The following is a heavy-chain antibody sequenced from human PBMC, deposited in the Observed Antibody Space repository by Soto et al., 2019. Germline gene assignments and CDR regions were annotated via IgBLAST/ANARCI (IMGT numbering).Heavy chain of an antibody. J-gene: IGHJ5*02. CDR1: GFILSSYA. V-gene: IGHV3-23*01. CDR2: ISASGGST. Sequence: EVQVLESGGGLVQPGGSLRLSCASSGFILSSYAMSWVRQAPGKGLEWVSAISASGGSTYYADSVKGRFTISRDDSKNTLYLQMSSLRAEDTAVYYCATGSYGSENYYTRAKGNWFDPWGQGTPVTVSS. CDR3: ATGSYGSENYYTRAKGNWFDP. D-gene: IGHD3-10*01.